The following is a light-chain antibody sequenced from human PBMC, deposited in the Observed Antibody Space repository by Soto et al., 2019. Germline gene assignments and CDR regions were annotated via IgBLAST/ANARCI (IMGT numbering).Light chain of an antibody. CDR3: QQYYSTPWT. CDR2: WAS. CDR1: QSVLYSSNIKNY. V-gene: IGKV4-1*01. Sequence: DIVMTQSPDSLAVSLGERATINCNSTQSVLYSSNIKNYLAWYQQKPGQPPKLLIYWASSRESGVPDRFSGSGSGTDFTLTISSLQAEDVAVYYCQQYYSTPWTFGQGTKVEIK. J-gene: IGKJ1*01.